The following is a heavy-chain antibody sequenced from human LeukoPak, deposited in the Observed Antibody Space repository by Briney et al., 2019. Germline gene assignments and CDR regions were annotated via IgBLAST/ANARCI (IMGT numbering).Heavy chain of an antibody. D-gene: IGHD3-3*01. J-gene: IGHJ4*02. CDR3: ARSLYYDFWSGYYTDY. V-gene: IGHV1-69*04. Sequence: SVKVSCKASGGTFSSYAISWVRQAPGQGLEWMGRIIPILGIANYAQKFQGRVTITADKSTSTAYMELSSLRSEDTAVYYCARSLYYDFWSGYYTDYWGQGALVTVSS. CDR1: GGTFSSYA. CDR2: IIPILGIA.